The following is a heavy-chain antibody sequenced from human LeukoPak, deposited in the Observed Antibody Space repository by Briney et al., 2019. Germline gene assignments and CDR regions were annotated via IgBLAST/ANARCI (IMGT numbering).Heavy chain of an antibody. V-gene: IGHV3-23*01. CDR3: AKDLSLYDYTLDY. CDR2: ISGSGGST. J-gene: IGHJ4*02. Sequence: GGSLRLSCAASGFTFSSYAMSWVRQAPGKGLEWVSAISGSGGSTHYADSVKGRFTISRDNSKNTLYLQMNSLRAEDTAVYYCAKDLSLYDYTLDYWGQGTLVTVSS. D-gene: IGHD3-16*01. CDR1: GFTFSSYA.